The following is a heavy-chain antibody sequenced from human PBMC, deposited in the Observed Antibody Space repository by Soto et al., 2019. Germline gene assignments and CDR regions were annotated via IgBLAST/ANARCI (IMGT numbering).Heavy chain of an antibody. CDR2: IYYSGST. CDR3: ARHRMVYAYWFDP. Sequence: QLQLQESGPGLVKPSETLSLTCTVSGGSISSSSYYWGWIRQPPGKGLEWIGSIYYSGSTYYNPSLKSRVTISVDTSKNQFSLKLSSVTAADTAVYYCARHRMVYAYWFDPWGQGTLVTVSS. J-gene: IGHJ5*02. CDR1: GGSISSSSYY. V-gene: IGHV4-39*01. D-gene: IGHD2-8*01.